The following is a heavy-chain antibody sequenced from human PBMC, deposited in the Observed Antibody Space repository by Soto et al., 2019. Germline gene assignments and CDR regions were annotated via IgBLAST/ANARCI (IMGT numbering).Heavy chain of an antibody. J-gene: IGHJ6*02. Sequence: ASVKVSCKASGYTFTSYDINWVRQATGQGLEWMGWMNPNSGNTGYAQKFQGRVTMTRNTSISTAYMELSSLRSEDTAVYYCARSGRYSRTLYHYYGMDVWGQGTTVTVSS. V-gene: IGHV1-8*01. CDR3: ARSGRYSRTLYHYYGMDV. D-gene: IGHD6-13*01. CDR2: MNPNSGNT. CDR1: GYTFTSYD.